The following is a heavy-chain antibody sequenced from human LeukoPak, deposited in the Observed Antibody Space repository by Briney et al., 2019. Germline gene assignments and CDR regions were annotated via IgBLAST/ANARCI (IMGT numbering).Heavy chain of an antibody. CDR3: AIDYGDRSDSDY. V-gene: IGHV1-18*01. CDR1: GYTFTSYG. Sequence: ASVKVSXKASGYTFTSYGISWVRQAPGQGLEWMGWISAYNGNTNYAQKLQGRVTMTTDTSTSTAYMELRSLRSDDTAVYYCAIDYGDRSDSDYWGQGTLVTVSS. D-gene: IGHD4-17*01. CDR2: ISAYNGNT. J-gene: IGHJ4*02.